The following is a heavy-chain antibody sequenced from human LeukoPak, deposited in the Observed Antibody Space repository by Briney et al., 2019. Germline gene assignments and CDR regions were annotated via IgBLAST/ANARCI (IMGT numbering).Heavy chain of an antibody. J-gene: IGHJ6*03. CDR3: ARLRAVEPAAFSRYYYYMDV. V-gene: IGHV4-34*01. D-gene: IGHD2-2*01. Sequence: PSETLSLTCAVYGGSFSGYYWSWLRQRPGKGLDWIGEINHSGSTNYNPSLKSRVTISVDTSKNQFSLKLTSVTAADTAVYYCARLRAVEPAAFSRYYYYMDVWGKGTTVTISS. CDR1: GGSFSGYY. CDR2: INHSGST.